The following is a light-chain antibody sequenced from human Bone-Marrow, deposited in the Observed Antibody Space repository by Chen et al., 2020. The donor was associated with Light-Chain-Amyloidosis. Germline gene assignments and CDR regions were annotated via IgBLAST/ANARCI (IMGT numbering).Light chain of an antibody. J-gene: IGLJ2*01. Sequence: QSVLTQPPSASGTPGQRVTISCSGSSSNIGSNIVNWYQQLPGTAPKLLICCNDERPSGVPDRFSGSKGGTSASLAISGLQYEDEADYYCATRDDSLKAVIFGGGTKLTVL. V-gene: IGLV1-44*01. CDR1: SSNIGSNI. CDR2: CND. CDR3: ATRDDSLKAVI.